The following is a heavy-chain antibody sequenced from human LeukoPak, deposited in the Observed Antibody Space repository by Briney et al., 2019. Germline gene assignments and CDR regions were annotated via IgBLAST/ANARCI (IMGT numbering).Heavy chain of an antibody. CDR3: ARSYGSGSYYNGELDY. J-gene: IGHJ4*02. D-gene: IGHD3-10*01. Sequence: SETLSLTCTVSGGSISSSSYYWGWIRQPPGKGLEWIGSIYYSGSTNYNPSLKSRVTISVDKSKNQFSLKLSSVTAADTAVYYCARSYGSGSYYNGELDYWGQGTLVTVSS. CDR2: IYYSGST. CDR1: GGSISSSSYY. V-gene: IGHV4-39*07.